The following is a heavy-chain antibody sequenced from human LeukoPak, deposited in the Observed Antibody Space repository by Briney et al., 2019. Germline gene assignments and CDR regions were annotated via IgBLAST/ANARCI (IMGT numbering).Heavy chain of an antibody. CDR1: GYTFTSYD. CDR3: ARAGGDYPYSAP. Sequence: ASVKVSCKASGYTFTSYDINWVRQATGQGLEWMGWMNPNSGNTGYAQKFQGRVTMTRNTSISTAYMELSSLRSEDTAVYYCARAGGDYPYSAPWGQGTLVTVSS. J-gene: IGHJ5*02. CDR2: MNPNSGNT. D-gene: IGHD2-21*02. V-gene: IGHV1-8*01.